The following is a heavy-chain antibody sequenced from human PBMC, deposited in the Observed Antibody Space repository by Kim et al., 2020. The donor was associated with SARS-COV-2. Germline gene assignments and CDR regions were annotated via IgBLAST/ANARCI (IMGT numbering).Heavy chain of an antibody. CDR1: GGSISSYY. V-gene: IGHV4-59*01. D-gene: IGHD3-16*01. Sequence: SETLSLTCTVSGGSISSYYWSWIRQPPGKGLEWIGYIYYSGSTNYNPSLKSRVTISVDTSKNQFSLKLSSVTAADTAVYYCARDRQGGFNWFDPWGQGTLVTVSS. CDR3: ARDRQGGFNWFDP. J-gene: IGHJ5*02. CDR2: IYYSGST.